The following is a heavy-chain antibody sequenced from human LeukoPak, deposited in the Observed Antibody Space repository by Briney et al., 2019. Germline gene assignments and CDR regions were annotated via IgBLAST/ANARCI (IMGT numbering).Heavy chain of an antibody. CDR3: ARDRQWLVRWEFDY. CDR2: IRYDGSNK. D-gene: IGHD6-19*01. CDR1: GFTFSSYG. Sequence: GGSLRLSCAASGFTFSSYGMHWVRQAPGKGLEWVAFIRYDGSNKYYADSVKVRFTISRDNSKNTLYLQMNSLRAEDTAVYYCARDRQWLVRWEFDYWGPGILVTVSS. J-gene: IGHJ4*02. V-gene: IGHV3-30*02.